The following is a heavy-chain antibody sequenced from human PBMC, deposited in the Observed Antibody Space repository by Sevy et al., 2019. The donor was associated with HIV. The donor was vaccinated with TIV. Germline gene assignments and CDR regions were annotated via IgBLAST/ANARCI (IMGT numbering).Heavy chain of an antibody. CDR3: ARGYYYGSGSLYGMDV. V-gene: IGHV4-4*02. J-gene: IGHJ6*02. CDR2: IYHSGST. Sequence: SETLSLTCAVSGVSISSSNWWSWVRQPPGKGLEWIGEIYHSGSTNYNPSLKSRVTISVDKSKNQFSLKLSSVTAADTAVYYCARGYYYGSGSLYGMDVWGQGTTVTVSS. CDR1: GVSISSSNW. D-gene: IGHD3-10*01.